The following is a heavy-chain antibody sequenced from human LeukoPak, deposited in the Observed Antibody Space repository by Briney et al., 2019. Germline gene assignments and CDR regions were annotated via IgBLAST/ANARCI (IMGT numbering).Heavy chain of an antibody. CDR2: GYYSGST. V-gene: IGHV4-59*01. CDR1: GGSIKSNY. CDR3: ARGRYYGSGSYYFSYYYYYYMDV. J-gene: IGHJ6*03. D-gene: IGHD3-10*01. Sequence: KSSETLSLTCTVSGGSIKSNYWSWIRQPPGKGLEWIGYGYYSGSTNYNPSLKSRVTISLDTSKSQFSLKLSSVTTADTAVYYCARGRYYGSGSYYFSYYYYYYMDVWGKGTTVTISS.